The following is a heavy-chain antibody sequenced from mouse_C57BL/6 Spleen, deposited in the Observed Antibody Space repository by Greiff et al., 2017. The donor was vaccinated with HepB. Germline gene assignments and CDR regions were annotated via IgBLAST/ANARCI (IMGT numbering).Heavy chain of an antibody. J-gene: IGHJ1*03. CDR1: GYTFTSYW. Sequence: QVQLQQPGAELVKPGASVKLSCKASGYTFTSYWMHWVKQRPGQGLEWIGMIHPNSGSTNYNEKFKSKATLTVDKSSSTTYMQLSSLTSEDSAVYDCGRGDYGYDWYIGVWGTGTTVT. D-gene: IGHD2-2*01. CDR3: GRGDYGYDWYIGV. V-gene: IGHV1-64*01. CDR2: IHPNSGST.